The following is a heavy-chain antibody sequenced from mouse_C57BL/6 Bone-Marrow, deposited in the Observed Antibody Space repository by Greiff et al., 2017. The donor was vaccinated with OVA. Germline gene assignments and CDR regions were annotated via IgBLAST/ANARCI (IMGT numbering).Heavy chain of an antibody. J-gene: IGHJ3*01. D-gene: IGHD2-4*01. CDR1: GFTFSDYY. Sequence: EVKLMESGGGLVQPGGSLKLSCAASGFTFSDYYMYWVRQTPEKRLEWVAYISNGGGSTYYPDTVKGRFTISRDNAKNTLYLQMSRLKSEDTAMYYCASLMITGGVLAYWGQGTLVTVSA. V-gene: IGHV5-12*01. CDR2: ISNGGGST. CDR3: ASLMITGGVLAY.